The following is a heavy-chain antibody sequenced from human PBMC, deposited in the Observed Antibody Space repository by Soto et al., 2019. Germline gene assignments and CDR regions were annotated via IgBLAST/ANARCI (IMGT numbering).Heavy chain of an antibody. CDR3: ARCYCSVGSCYTCWHFDL. V-gene: IGHV1-18*01. CDR1: GYTFMNYA. D-gene: IGHD2-15*01. J-gene: IGHJ2*01. CDR2: INPSTGNT. Sequence: QVQLVQSGAEVKEPGASVKLSCQASGYTFMNYAISWVRQAPGQGLEWMGWINPSTGNTDQAQNFQGRVTMTLDTSTNTANMELRTLRSDDSAVYYCARCYCSVGSCYTCWHFDLWGRGTLVTVSS.